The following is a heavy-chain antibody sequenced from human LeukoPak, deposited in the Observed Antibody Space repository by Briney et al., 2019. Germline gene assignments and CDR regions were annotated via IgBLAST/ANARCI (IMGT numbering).Heavy chain of an antibody. Sequence: GGSLRLSCAVSGLTFSSYAMSWVRQAPGKGLEWASAISGSGGTTYYADSVKGRFTISRDNSKNTLYLQMDSLSAEDTAVYYYAKTDALWFGELFPAYYYYGMDVWGQGTTVTVSS. D-gene: IGHD3-10*01. V-gene: IGHV3-23*01. J-gene: IGHJ6*02. CDR1: GLTFSSYA. CDR2: ISGSGGTT. CDR3: AKTDALWFGELFPAYYYYGMDV.